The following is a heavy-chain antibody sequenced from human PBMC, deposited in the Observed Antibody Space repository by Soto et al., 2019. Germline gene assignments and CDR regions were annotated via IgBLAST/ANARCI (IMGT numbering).Heavy chain of an antibody. V-gene: IGHV4-34*01. D-gene: IGHD2-2*01. J-gene: IGHJ6*02. CDR3: ARGDEVGGASSRGYYYVMDG. CDR2: INHSGST. CDR1: GGSFSGYY. Sequence: SETLSLTCAVYGGSFSGYYWSWIRQPPGKGLEWIGEINHSGSTNYNPSLKSRVTISVDTSKNQFSLKLSSVTAADTAVYYCARGDEVGGASSRGYYYVMDGWGRRTSVIVAS.